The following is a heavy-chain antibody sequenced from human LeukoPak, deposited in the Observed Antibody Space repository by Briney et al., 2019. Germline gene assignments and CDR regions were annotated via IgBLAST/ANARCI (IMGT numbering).Heavy chain of an antibody. CDR1: GFSFTTYW. CDR3: VKDNPLDY. J-gene: IGHJ4*02. D-gene: IGHD1-14*01. CDR2: INQDESSQ. Sequence: GGSLRLSCAASGFSFTTYWMGWVRQAPGKGLEWVANINQDESSQYYVDAVRGRFTISRDNAKNTLYLHINSLRAEDTAVYYCVKDNPLDYWGQGTLVIVSS. V-gene: IGHV3-7*01.